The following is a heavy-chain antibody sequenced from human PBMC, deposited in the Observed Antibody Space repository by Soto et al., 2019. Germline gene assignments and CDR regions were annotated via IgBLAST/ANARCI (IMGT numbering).Heavy chain of an antibody. D-gene: IGHD6-6*01. CDR3: ARDKYSSSPENWFDP. J-gene: IGHJ5*02. V-gene: IGHV1-18*01. Sequence: ASVKVSCKASGYTFTSYGISWVRQAPGQGLEWMGWISAYNGNTNYAQKLQGRVTMTTDTSTSTAYMELRSLRSDDTVVYYCARDKYSSSPENWFDPWGQGTLVTVSS. CDR1: GYTFTSYG. CDR2: ISAYNGNT.